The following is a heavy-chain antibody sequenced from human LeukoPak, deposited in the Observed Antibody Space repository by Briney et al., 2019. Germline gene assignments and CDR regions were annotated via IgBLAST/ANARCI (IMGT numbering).Heavy chain of an antibody. CDR2: ISAGNGNT. CDR1: EHTFTSYA. Sequence: ASVKVSCKASEHTFTSYAMHWVRQAPGQRLEWMGWISAGNGNTKYSQKFQGRVTITRDTSASTAYMELSSLRSEDTAVYYCARGRGILVGVTTAYNWFDPWGQGTLVTVSS. J-gene: IGHJ5*02. CDR3: ARGRGILVGVTTAYNWFDP. V-gene: IGHV1-3*01. D-gene: IGHD2-15*01.